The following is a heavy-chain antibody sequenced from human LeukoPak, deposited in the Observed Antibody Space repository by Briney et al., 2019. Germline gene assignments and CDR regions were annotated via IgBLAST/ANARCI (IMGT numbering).Heavy chain of an antibody. CDR2: ISYDGSYK. V-gene: IGHV3-30*18. D-gene: IGHD2-15*01. CDR1: GFTFSSYG. J-gene: IGHJ6*02. CDR3: AKSKVVVAAYYYYFGMDV. Sequence: PGGSLRLSCAASGFTFSSYGMHWVRQAPGKGLEWVAIISYDGSYKQYADSVKGRFTITRDNSKNTLYLQMNSLRAEDTAVYYCAKSKVVVAAYYYYFGMDVWGQGTTVTVSS.